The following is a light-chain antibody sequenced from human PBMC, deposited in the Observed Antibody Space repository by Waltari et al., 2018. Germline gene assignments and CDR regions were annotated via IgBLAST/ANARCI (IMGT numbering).Light chain of an antibody. J-gene: IGKJ1*01. CDR1: QSIRNW. CDR2: KSA. CDR3: QQYNSYSRT. V-gene: IGKV1-5*03. Sequence: DIQMTQSLSTLSASVGHRVTLTFRASQSIRNWLAWYQQKPGKAPKRLIYKSASLESGVPSRFSGSGSGTEFTLTISSLQPDDFATYYCQQYNSYSRTFGQGTKVEIK.